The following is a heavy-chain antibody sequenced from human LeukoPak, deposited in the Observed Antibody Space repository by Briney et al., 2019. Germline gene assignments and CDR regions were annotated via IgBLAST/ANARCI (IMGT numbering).Heavy chain of an antibody. V-gene: IGHV3-20*04. CDR2: INWNGGST. D-gene: IGHD2-21*01. CDR3: ARDRDWAFDY. Sequence: GGSLRLSCAASGFTFDDYGMSWVRQAPGKGLEWVSGINWNGGSTGYADSVKGRFTISRDNSKNTLSLQMNSLRTEDTAVYYCARDRDWAFDYWGQGILVTVSS. CDR1: GFTFDDYG. J-gene: IGHJ4*02.